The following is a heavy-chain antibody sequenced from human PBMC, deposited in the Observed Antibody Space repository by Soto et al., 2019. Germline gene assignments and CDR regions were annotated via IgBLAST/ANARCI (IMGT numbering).Heavy chain of an antibody. CDR1: GYTFTSYD. V-gene: IGHV1-8*01. CDR2: MNPNSGNT. CDR3: ARGHHRGITIFGVVIMGSRTVAYYYYGMDV. Sequence: GASVKVSCKASGYTFTSYDINWVRQATGQGLEWMGWMNPNSGNTGYAQKFQGRVTMTRNTSISTAYMELSSLRSEDTAVYYCARGHHRGITIFGVVIMGSRTVAYYYYGMDVWGQGTTVTVSS. J-gene: IGHJ6*02. D-gene: IGHD3-3*01.